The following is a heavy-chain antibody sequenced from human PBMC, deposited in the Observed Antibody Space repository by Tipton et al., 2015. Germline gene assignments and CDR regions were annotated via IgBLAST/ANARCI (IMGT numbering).Heavy chain of an antibody. D-gene: IGHD3-16*01. CDR1: GGSIGSEDYY. CDR2: IHHSGDT. CDR3: ASGGILGYFDY. Sequence: TLSLTCTVSGGSIGSEDYYWNWIRQHPGKGLEWIGFIHHSGDTHYNPSLKSRVTISVDTSENQFSLKLSSVTAADSAVYYCASGGILGYFDYWGQGTLITVSS. J-gene: IGHJ4*02. V-gene: IGHV4-31*03.